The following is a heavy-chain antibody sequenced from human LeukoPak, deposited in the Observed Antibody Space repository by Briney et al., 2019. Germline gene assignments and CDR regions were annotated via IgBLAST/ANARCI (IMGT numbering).Heavy chain of an antibody. CDR3: ARDGYGPHSGSSGWFDP. V-gene: IGHV4-4*07. J-gene: IGHJ5*02. CDR2: IYHSGST. CDR1: GGSISSYY. Sequence: SETLSLTCTVSGGSISSYYWSWIRQPAGKGLEWIGSIYHSGSTYYNPSLKSRVTISVDTSKNQFSLKLSSVTAADTAVYYCARDGYGPHSGSSGWFDPWGQGTLVTVSS. D-gene: IGHD1-26*01.